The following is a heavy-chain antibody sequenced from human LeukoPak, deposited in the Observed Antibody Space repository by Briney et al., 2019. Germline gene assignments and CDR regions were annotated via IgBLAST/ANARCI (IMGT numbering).Heavy chain of an antibody. V-gene: IGHV4-30-4*01. CDR1: GGSISSGDYY. CDR3: AYGSGFHFDY. CDR2: IYYSGST. J-gene: IGHJ4*02. Sequence: SQTLSLTCTVSGGSISSGDYYWRWIRQPPGKGLEWIGYIYYSGSTYYNPSLKSRVTISVDTYKNQLSLKLGSVTAADTAVYYCAYGSGFHFDYWGQGTLVTVSS. D-gene: IGHD3-10*01.